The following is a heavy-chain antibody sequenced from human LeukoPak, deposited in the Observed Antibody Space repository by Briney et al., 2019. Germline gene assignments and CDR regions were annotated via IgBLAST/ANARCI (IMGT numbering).Heavy chain of an antibody. Sequence: SETLSLTCTVSGGSISSYYWSWIRQPPGKGLEWIGYIYYSGSTNYNPSLKSRVTISVDASKNQFSLKLSSVTAADTAVYYCARLQRHYDILTGYYNSPYYFDYWGQGTLVTVSS. J-gene: IGHJ4*02. CDR1: GGSISSYY. D-gene: IGHD3-9*01. CDR2: IYYSGST. CDR3: ARLQRHYDILTGYYNSPYYFDY. V-gene: IGHV4-59*01.